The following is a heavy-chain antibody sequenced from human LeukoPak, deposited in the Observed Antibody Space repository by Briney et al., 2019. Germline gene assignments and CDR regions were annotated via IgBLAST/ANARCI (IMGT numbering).Heavy chain of an antibody. Sequence: ASVTVSFKASGYTFTFYHMHWVRQAPGQGLEWMAWINPNRGATDYAQKFQGRVTMTRDTSTSTAYMELSRLRSDDTAVYYCARLNGNHFDYWGQGTLVTVSS. D-gene: IGHD1-14*01. J-gene: IGHJ4*02. CDR1: GYTFTFYH. V-gene: IGHV1-2*02. CDR3: ARLNGNHFDY. CDR2: INPNRGAT.